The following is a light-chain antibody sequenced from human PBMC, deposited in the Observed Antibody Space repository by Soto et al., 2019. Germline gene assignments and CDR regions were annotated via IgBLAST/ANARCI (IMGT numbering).Light chain of an antibody. V-gene: IGKV1-39*01. J-gene: IGKJ5*01. CDR1: QTISNY. CDR2: AAS. CDR3: QQSYNTPIT. Sequence: IQMTQSPSSLSASLGDRVTITCLASQTISNYLNWYQQKSGRAPELLVYAASNLQSGVPSRFTGSGSGTHFTLTISGLEPADFATYFCQQSYNTPITFGQGTRLEIK.